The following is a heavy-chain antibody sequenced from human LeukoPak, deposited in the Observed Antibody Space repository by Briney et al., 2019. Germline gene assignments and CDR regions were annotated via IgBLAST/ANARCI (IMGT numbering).Heavy chain of an antibody. CDR1: GGSISSGSYY. D-gene: IGHD1-1*01. CDR2: VYYSGST. CDR3: ARPLDTTLFNPFDI. V-gene: IGHV4-39*01. J-gene: IGHJ3*02. Sequence: SETLSLTCTVSGGSISSGSYYWGWIRQPPGKGPEWIGSVYYSGSTYYNPSLKSRVTISLDTSRNQFSLSLFSVTAADTAVYYCARPLDTTLFNPFDIWSQGTMVTVSS.